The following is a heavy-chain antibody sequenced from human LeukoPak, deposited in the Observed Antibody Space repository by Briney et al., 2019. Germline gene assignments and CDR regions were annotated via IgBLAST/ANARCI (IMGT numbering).Heavy chain of an antibody. CDR1: GFIFSPYW. Sequence: PGGSLRLSCAASGFIFSPYWVTWVRQAPGMGLEWVANMKEDGGEKFYVDSVRGRFTISRDNAKNSVYLQMNSLRVEDTGVYYCAKFRTKWSIDLGGRGTLVTAS. CDR2: MKEDGGEK. CDR3: AKFRTKWSIDL. D-gene: IGHD1-1*01. V-gene: IGHV3-7*01. J-gene: IGHJ2*01.